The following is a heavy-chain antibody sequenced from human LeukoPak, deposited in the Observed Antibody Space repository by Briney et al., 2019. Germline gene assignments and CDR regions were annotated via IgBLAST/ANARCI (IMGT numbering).Heavy chain of an antibody. CDR1: GFTLSSYS. Sequence: PGGSLRLSCVASGFTLSSYSMNWVRQAPGKGLEWVSVISSTSSYIRYAESVEGRFTISRDNAKNSLFLEMKSLRAEDTAVYYCAREAWFDPWGQGTLVTVPS. CDR2: ISSTSSYI. J-gene: IGHJ5*02. V-gene: IGHV3-21*06. CDR3: AREAWFDP.